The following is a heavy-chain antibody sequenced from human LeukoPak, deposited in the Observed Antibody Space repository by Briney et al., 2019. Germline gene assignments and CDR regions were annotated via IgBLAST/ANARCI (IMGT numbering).Heavy chain of an antibody. V-gene: IGHV3-73*01. CDR2: IRSKANSYAT. CDR1: GFIFSGSA. Sequence: PGGSLRLSCAASGFIFSGSAMHWVRQASGKGLEWVGRIRSKANSYATAYAASVKGRFTISRDDSKNTAYLQMNSLKTEDTAVYYCNRLSTGDNRVYSGQGTLVTVSS. CDR3: NRLSTGDNRVY. D-gene: IGHD1-14*01. J-gene: IGHJ4*02.